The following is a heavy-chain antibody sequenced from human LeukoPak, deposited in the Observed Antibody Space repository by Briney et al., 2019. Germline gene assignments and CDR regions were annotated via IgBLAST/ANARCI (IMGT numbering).Heavy chain of an antibody. V-gene: IGHV4-39*01. CDR1: GDSIHSNSYH. J-gene: IGHJ5*02. Sequence: PSETLSLTCTVAGDSIHSNSYHWGWIRQPPGKGLEWIGTVYSTGNTYYTPSLKSRVTISVDTSNNQFSLKLTSVTAVDTAVYYGARPHLTWRVEYFDPWGQGTLVTVSS. CDR3: ARPHLTWRVEYFDP. CDR2: VYSTGNT. D-gene: IGHD3-16*01.